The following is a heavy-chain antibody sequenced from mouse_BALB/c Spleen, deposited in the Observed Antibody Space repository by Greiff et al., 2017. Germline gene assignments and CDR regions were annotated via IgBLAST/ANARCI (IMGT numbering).Heavy chain of an antibody. CDR3: ARGGYGHAMNY. J-gene: IGHJ4*01. V-gene: IGHV5-6-5*01. Sequence: DVQLVESGGGLVKPGGSLKLSCAASGFTFSSYAMSWVRQTPEKRLEWVASISSGGSTYYPDSVKGRFTISRDNARNILYLQMSSLRSEDTAMYYCARGGYGHAMNYWGQGTSVTVSS. CDR2: ISSGGST. D-gene: IGHD1-1*01. CDR1: GFTFSSYA.